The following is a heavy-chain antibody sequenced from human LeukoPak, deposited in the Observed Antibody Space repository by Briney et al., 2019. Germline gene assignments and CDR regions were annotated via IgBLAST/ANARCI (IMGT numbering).Heavy chain of an antibody. CDR1: GFTFRSYA. D-gene: IGHD5-18*01. V-gene: IGHV3-23*01. J-gene: IGHJ6*03. Sequence: GGSLRLSCAASGFTFRSYAMSWVRQAPGKGLEWVSAISGSGGSTYYADSVKGRFTISRDNSKNTLYLQMNSLRAEDTAVYYCAKFGYGFYYYYYYMDVWGKGTTVTVSS. CDR3: AKFGYGFYYYYYYMDV. CDR2: ISGSGGST.